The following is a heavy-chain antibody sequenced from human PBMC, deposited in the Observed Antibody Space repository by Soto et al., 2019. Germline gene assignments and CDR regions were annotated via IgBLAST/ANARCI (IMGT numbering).Heavy chain of an antibody. CDR2: IPQEGVDG. CDR1: GFVFSMYS. CDR3: ARDHLILLAHDFLYGSDV. J-gene: IGHJ6*02. Sequence: PGGSLRLSCEVSGFVFSMYSMSWVRQTPGKGLEWVAKIPQEGVDGHYADSVKGRFTISRDNGKNSLYLQMNNLRAEDTAVYYCARDHLILLAHDFLYGSDVWGRGATVTVSS. D-gene: IGHD2-8*02. V-gene: IGHV3-7*03.